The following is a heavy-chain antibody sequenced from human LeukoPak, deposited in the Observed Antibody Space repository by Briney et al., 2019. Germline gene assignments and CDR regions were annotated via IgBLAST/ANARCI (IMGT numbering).Heavy chain of an antibody. D-gene: IGHD5-24*01. CDR3: VIRDGHTDH. J-gene: IGHJ4*02. V-gene: IGHV3-30*02. Sequence: GGSLRLSCASTGFTFSSYGMHSVRQAPGKGLEWVAFIRYDGSNKYYADSVKGRFTISRDNSKNTLYLQMNSLRAEDKAVYYCVIRDGHTDHWGQGTLVTVSS. CDR2: IRYDGSNK. CDR1: GFTFSSYG.